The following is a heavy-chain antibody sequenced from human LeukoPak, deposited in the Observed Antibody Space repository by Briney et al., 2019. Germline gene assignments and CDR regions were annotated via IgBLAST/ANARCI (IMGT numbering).Heavy chain of an antibody. CDR3: AANKWETNWFDP. D-gene: IGHD1-26*01. Sequence: SETLSLTCTVSGGSISSYYWSWIRQPPGKGLEWIGYIYYSGSTNYNPSLRSRVTISVDTSKNQFSLKLSSVTAADTAVYYCAANKWETNWFDPWGQGTLVTVSS. J-gene: IGHJ5*02. V-gene: IGHV4-59*01. CDR1: GGSISSYY. CDR2: IYYSGST.